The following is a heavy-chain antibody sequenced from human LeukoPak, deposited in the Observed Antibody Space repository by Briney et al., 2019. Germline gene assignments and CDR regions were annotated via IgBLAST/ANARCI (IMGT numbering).Heavy chain of an antibody. D-gene: IGHD3-10*01. CDR2: IYYSGST. CDR3: ARAFDYGSGSLGIDY. Sequence: SETLSLTCTVSGGSVSRSPYYWGWIRQPPGKGLEWIGNIYYSGSTYYNPSLKSRVTISVDTSKNQFSLKLSSVTAADTAVYYCARAFDYGSGSLGIDYWGQGTLVTVSS. CDR1: GGSVSRSPYY. J-gene: IGHJ4*02. V-gene: IGHV4-39*07.